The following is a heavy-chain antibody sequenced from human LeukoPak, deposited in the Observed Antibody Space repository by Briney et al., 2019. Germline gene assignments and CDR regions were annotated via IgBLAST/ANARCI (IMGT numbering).Heavy chain of an antibody. D-gene: IGHD3-22*01. V-gene: IGHV3-48*04. Sequence: GGSLRLSCAASGFTFSRYSMNWVRQAPGKGLEWVSYISSSSSTIHYADSVKGRFTISRDNAKNSLYLQMNSLRAEDTAVYYCAKYRVITMNFDYWGQGTLVTVSS. CDR1: GFTFSRYS. J-gene: IGHJ4*02. CDR2: ISSSSSTI. CDR3: AKYRVITMNFDY.